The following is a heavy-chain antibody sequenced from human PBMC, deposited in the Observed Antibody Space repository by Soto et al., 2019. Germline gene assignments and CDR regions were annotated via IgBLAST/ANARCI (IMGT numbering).Heavy chain of an antibody. D-gene: IGHD1-26*01. CDR1: GGSISSYY. CDR2: IYYSGST. CDR3: ARRYGSAIDY. J-gene: IGHJ4*02. Sequence: TLSLTCTVSGGSISSYYWSWIRQPPGKGLEWIGYIYYSGSTNYNPSLKSRVTISVDTSKNQFSLKLSSVTAADTAVYYCARRYGSAIDYWGQGTLVTVSS. V-gene: IGHV4-59*08.